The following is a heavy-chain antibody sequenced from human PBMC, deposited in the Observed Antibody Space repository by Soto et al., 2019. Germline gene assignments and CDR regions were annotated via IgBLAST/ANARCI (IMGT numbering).Heavy chain of an antibody. J-gene: IGHJ6*02. CDR1: GFTFSSYA. Sequence: LRLSCAASGFTFSSYAMHWVRQAPGKGLEWVAVISYDGSNKYYADSVKGRFTISRDNSKNTLYLQMNSLRAEDTAVYYCARAILGYCSSTSCYTGGMDVWGQGTTVTVSS. V-gene: IGHV3-30-3*01. CDR3: ARAILGYCSSTSCYTGGMDV. CDR2: ISYDGSNK. D-gene: IGHD2-2*02.